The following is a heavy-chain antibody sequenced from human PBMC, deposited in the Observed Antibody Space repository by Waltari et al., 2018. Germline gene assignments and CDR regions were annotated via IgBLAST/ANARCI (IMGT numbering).Heavy chain of an antibody. CDR3: TRVRPGEGYYFDY. D-gene: IGHD4-17*01. CDR1: DFNFSDYY. J-gene: IGHJ4*02. Sequence: QVQLVESGGGLVKPGGSLRLACAASDFNFSDYYMSWIRQAPGQWLECVSYISNSGGTIYYADSVRGRFIISRDKAKNSLYLQMNGLRAEDTAVYYCTRVRPGEGYYFDYWGQGTLVTVSS. V-gene: IGHV3-11*01. CDR2: ISNSGGTI.